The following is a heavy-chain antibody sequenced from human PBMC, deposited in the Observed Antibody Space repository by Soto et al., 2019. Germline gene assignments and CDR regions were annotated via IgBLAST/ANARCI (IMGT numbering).Heavy chain of an antibody. CDR1: GDSVSSDTAA. V-gene: IGHV6-1*01. CDR3: ARAKEYTSSSGMDV. Sequence: QVQLQQSGPGLVMPSQTLSLTCAISGDSVSSDTAAWNWIRQSPSRGLEWLGRTYYRSKWYNDYAVSVKSRITLNPDTSKNQFSLQLNSLTPEDTAVYYCARAKEYTSSSGMDVWGQGITVTVSS. CDR2: TYYRSKWYN. J-gene: IGHJ6*02. D-gene: IGHD6-6*01.